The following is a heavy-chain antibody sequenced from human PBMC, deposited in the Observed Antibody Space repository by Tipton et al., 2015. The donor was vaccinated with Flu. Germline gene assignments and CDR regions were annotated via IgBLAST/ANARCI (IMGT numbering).Heavy chain of an antibody. J-gene: IGHJ4*02. CDR3: AKDIGWGDYGDPRRGSFDY. CDR1: GFTFDDYA. CDR2: ISWNSGSI. V-gene: IGHV3-9*01. D-gene: IGHD4-17*01. Sequence: SLRLSCAASGFTFDDYAMHWVRQAPGKGLEWVSGISWNSGSIGYADSVKGRFTISRDNAKNSLYLQMNSLRAEDTALYYCAKDIGWGDYGDPRRGSFDYWGQGTLVTVSS.